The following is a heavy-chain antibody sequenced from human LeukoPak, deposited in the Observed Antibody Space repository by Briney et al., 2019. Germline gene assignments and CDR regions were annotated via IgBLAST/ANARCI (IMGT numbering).Heavy chain of an antibody. CDR1: GFTFSSYA. CDR2: ISSDGSQK. CDR3: ARDPGDRYYDSSGYSGY. V-gene: IGHV3-30*03. D-gene: IGHD3-22*01. Sequence: AGSLRLSCAASGFTFSSYAMHWVRQAPGKGLEWVAIISSDGSQKFYADSVKGRFTISRDNSKNTLYLQMDSLRAEDTAVYYCARDPGDRYYDSSGYSGYWGQGTLVTVSS. J-gene: IGHJ4*02.